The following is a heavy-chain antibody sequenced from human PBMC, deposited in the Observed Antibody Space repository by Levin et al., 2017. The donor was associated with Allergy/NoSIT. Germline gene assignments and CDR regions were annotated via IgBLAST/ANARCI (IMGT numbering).Heavy chain of an antibody. CDR2: ISYDGSNK. CDR1: GFTFSSYG. J-gene: IGHJ4*02. V-gene: IGHV3-30*18. D-gene: IGHD3-9*01. Sequence: LSLTCAASGFTFSSYGMHWVRQAPGKGLEWVAVISYDGSNKYYADSVKGRFTISRDNSKNTLYLQMNSLRAEDTAVYYCAKDPHPNFDWFGAAFDYWGQGTLVTVSS. CDR3: AKDPHPNFDWFGAAFDY.